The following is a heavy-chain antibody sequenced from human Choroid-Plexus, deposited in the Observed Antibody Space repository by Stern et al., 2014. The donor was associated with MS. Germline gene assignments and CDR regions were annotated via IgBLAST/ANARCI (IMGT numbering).Heavy chain of an antibody. CDR1: GFTFGSCA. J-gene: IGHJ5*02. V-gene: IGHV3-30*18. CDR2: VSYDGINK. D-gene: IGHD2/OR15-2a*01. CDR3: AKDRQYLTYFFDH. Sequence: MQLVESGGGVVQPGRPLRLSCVASGFTFGSCAMHWVRQAPGKGLEWVAGVSYDGINKYYADSVKGRFTISRDNSQNTLYMQMSSLRPEDTAVYYCAKDRQYLTYFFDHWGQGSLVTVSS.